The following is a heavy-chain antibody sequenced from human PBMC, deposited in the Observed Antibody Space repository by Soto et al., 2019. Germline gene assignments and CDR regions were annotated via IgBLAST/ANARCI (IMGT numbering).Heavy chain of an antibody. J-gene: IGHJ3*02. CDR1: GFTFSSYG. V-gene: IGHV3-33*01. D-gene: IGHD6-19*01. Sequence: GGSLRLSCAASGFTFSSYGMHWVRQAPGKGLEWVAVIWYDGSNKYYADSVKGRFTISRDNSKNTLDLQMNSLRAEDTAVYYCASTLLGWLVQARADLAFDIWGQGTMVTVSS. CDR3: ASTLLGWLVQARADLAFDI. CDR2: IWYDGSNK.